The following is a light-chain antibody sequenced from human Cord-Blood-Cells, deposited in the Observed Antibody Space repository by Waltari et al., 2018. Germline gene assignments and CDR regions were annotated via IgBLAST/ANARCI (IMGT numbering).Light chain of an antibody. CDR3: CSYAGRYV. CDR1: TSDVGGYNY. V-gene: IGLV2-11*01. Sequence: QSALTQPRSVSGSPGQSVTISSTGTTSDVGGYNYFSCYHQHPGKAPKLMISDVSKRPARVPDRFSGSKAGNTASLTISGLQAEDEADYYCCSYAGRYVFGTGTKVTVL. J-gene: IGLJ1*01. CDR2: DVS.